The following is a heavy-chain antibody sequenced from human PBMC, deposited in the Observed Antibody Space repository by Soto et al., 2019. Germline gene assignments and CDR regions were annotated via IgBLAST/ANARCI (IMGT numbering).Heavy chain of an antibody. V-gene: IGHV3-48*02. CDR3: AREMGACSDSSCYPGPYDS. CDR1: GFTFSSYW. J-gene: IGHJ5*02. CDR2: ITSKSTTI. D-gene: IGHD3-16*01. Sequence: PGGSLRLSCAASGFTFSSYWMHWVRQAPGQGLEWVSYITSKSTTIKYADSVKGRFTVSRDNAKNSLYLQLNSLRDEDTAVYYCAREMGACSDSSCYPGPYDSWGQGTLVTVSS.